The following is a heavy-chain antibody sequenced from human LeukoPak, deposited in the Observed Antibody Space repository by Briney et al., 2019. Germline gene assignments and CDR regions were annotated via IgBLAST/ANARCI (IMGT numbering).Heavy chain of an antibody. CDR3: ARDLWGSGEGSDY. Sequence: GASVKVSCKTSGYSFTSQDMHWVRQAPGQSLEWMGWINTNTGNPTYAQGFTGRFVFSLDTSVSTAYLQISSLKAENTAVYYCARDLWGSGEGSDYWGQGTLVTVSS. CDR2: INTNTGNP. CDR1: GYSFTSQD. D-gene: IGHD3-10*01. V-gene: IGHV7-4-1*02. J-gene: IGHJ4*02.